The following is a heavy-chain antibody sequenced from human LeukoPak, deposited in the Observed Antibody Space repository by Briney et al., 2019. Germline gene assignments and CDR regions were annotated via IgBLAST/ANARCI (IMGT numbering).Heavy chain of an antibody. D-gene: IGHD3-22*01. CDR3: ARFSLYDNSGYYSWRFDF. J-gene: IGHJ4*02. CDR2: IQQDGSAK. Sequence: PGGSLRLSCAASGFTFSTSWMSWVRQAPGKGLEWVASIQQDGSAKYYVDTVKRRSTISRDNAKNSLYLQMNSLRAEDTAVYYCARFSLYDNSGYYSWRFDFWGQGTLVTVSS. CDR1: GFTFSTSW. V-gene: IGHV3-7*01.